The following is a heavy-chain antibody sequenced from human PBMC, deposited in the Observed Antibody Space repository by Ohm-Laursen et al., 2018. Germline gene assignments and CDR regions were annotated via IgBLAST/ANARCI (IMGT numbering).Heavy chain of an antibody. V-gene: IGHV3-21*04. J-gene: IGHJ4*02. CDR1: GFTFSSYS. CDR3: AKGTTDVDY. CDR2: ISSSSSYI. Sequence: GSLRLSCSASGFTFSSYSMNWVRQAPGKGLEWVSSISSSSSYICYADSVKGRFTISRDNSKNTLYLQMNSLRAEDTAVYYCAKGTTDVDYWGQGTLVTVSS. D-gene: IGHD1-1*01.